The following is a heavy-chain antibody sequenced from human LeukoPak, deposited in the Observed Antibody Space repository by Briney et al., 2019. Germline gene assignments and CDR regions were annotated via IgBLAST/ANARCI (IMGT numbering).Heavy chain of an antibody. J-gene: IGHJ4*02. Sequence: PGGSLRLSCAASGFTFSSYGMHWVRQAPGKGLEWVAFIRYDGSNKYYADSVKSRFTISRDNSKNTLYLQMNSLRAEDTAVYYCAKDRALLRYFDWSPTTDYWGQGTLVTVSS. CDR2: IRYDGSNK. CDR1: GFTFSSYG. V-gene: IGHV3-30*02. D-gene: IGHD3-9*01. CDR3: AKDRALLRYFDWSPTTDY.